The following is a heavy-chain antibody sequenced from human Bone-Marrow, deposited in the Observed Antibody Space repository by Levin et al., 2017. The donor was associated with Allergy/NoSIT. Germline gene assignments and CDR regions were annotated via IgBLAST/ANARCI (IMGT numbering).Heavy chain of an antibody. CDR1: GGSISSYY. CDR2: IYYSGST. J-gene: IGHJ4*02. D-gene: IGHD6-13*01. V-gene: IGHV4-59*01. Sequence: SETLSLTCTVPGGSISSYYWSWIRLLPGKGMEWIGYIYYSGSTNYNPTLKSRVTISVDTSKNQFSLKLSSVTAADTAVYYCARGVRITAAPSGFDYWGQGTLVTVSS. CDR3: ARGVRITAAPSGFDY.